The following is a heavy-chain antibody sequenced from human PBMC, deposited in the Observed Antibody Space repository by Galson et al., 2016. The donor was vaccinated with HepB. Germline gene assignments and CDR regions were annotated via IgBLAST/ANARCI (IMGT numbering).Heavy chain of an antibody. Sequence: SLRLSCAVSGVSVSSNYMTWVRQAPGKGLEWTSLIYSSGRTDYADSVKGRFIISRDNSDNTLYLQMNSLRAEDTAIYYCARRRDGSGSFQLDYWGQGSQVTV. CDR2: IYSSGRT. D-gene: IGHD3-10*01. CDR3: ARRRDGSGSFQLDY. CDR1: GVSVSSNY. J-gene: IGHJ4*02. V-gene: IGHV3-53*01.